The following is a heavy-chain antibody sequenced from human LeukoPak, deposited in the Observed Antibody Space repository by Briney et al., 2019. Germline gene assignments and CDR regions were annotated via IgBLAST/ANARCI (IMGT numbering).Heavy chain of an antibody. CDR3: ARCLQYDSSAWLY. CDR2: INPAGGEK. D-gene: IGHD3-22*01. Sequence: GRPLRLSCGTSGFPFSNYWMSYVRHAPGKTLEWVAHINPAGGEKSTVDSVKGRFTTSRDNAKNSLYLQMNSLRAEDTAVYYCARCLQYDSSAWLYWGQGSLVTVSS. V-gene: IGHV3-7*01. J-gene: IGHJ4*02. CDR1: GFPFSNYW.